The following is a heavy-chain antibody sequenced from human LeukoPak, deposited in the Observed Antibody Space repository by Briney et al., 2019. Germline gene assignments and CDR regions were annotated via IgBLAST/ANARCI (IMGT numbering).Heavy chain of an antibody. CDR3: TRGFLQIDY. CDR2: IYTSGST. Sequence: SETLSLTGTVSGGSISNYFWTWIRQPPGKGLEWIGYIYTSGSTNYNPSLESRVTMSVDTSKNQVSLRLNSVTAADTAVYYCTRGFLQIDYWGQGTLVTVSS. CDR1: GGSISNYF. J-gene: IGHJ4*02. V-gene: IGHV4-4*09.